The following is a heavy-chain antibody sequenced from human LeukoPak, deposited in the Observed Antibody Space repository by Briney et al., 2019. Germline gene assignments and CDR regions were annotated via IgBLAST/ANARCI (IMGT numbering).Heavy chain of an antibody. CDR1: GFTFSSYA. CDR3: ARDLYSDVNHFDY. CDR2: ISGSGGTT. Sequence: GGSLRLSCAASGFTFSSYAMSWVRQAPGQGLEWVSGISGSGGTTYYADSVKGRFTISRDYSKNTLYLQMNSLRAEDTAVYYCARDLYSDVNHFDYWGQGALVTVSS. J-gene: IGHJ4*02. D-gene: IGHD4-17*01. V-gene: IGHV3-23*01.